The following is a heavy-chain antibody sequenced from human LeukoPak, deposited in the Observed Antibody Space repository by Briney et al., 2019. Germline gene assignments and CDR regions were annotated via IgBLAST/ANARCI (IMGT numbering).Heavy chain of an antibody. CDR3: ARARYVNSFYAFDI. J-gene: IGHJ3*02. V-gene: IGHV4-59*01. CDR2: LSKSGST. CDR1: GGSISSYY. D-gene: IGHD3-9*01. Sequence: SETLSLTCTVSGGSISSYYWSWIRLPPGKGLEWSGYLSKSGSTNYSPSLKSRVTIFGDTSKNQFFLKLSSVTAADTAVYYCARARYVNSFYAFDIWGQGTLVTVSS.